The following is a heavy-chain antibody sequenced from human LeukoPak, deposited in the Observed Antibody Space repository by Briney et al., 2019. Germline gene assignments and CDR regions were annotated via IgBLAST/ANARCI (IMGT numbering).Heavy chain of an antibody. CDR3: ARASYYDSSGYS. J-gene: IGHJ4*02. V-gene: IGHV3-21*06. Sequence: GGSLRLSCAASGFTFKIYSMNWVRQAPGKGLEWVSSISSSSNYRYFADSVNGRFTISRDNAKSSLYLQMNSLRAEDTAVYYCARASYYDSSGYSWGQGTLVTVSS. CDR1: GFTFKIYS. CDR2: ISSSSNYR. D-gene: IGHD3-22*01.